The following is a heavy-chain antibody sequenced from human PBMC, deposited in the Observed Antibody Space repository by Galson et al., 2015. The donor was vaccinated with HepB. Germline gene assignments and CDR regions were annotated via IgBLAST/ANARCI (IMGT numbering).Heavy chain of an antibody. CDR1: GFTFSSYA. V-gene: IGHV3-30-3*01. CDR3: AKDMRQQLIHGYFDY. Sequence: SLRLSCAASGFTFSSYAMHWVRQAPGKGLEWVAVISYDGSNKYYADSVKGRFTISRDNSKNTLYLQMNSLRAEDTAVYYCAKDMRQQLIHGYFDYWGQGTLVTVSS. D-gene: IGHD6-13*01. CDR2: ISYDGSNK. J-gene: IGHJ4*02.